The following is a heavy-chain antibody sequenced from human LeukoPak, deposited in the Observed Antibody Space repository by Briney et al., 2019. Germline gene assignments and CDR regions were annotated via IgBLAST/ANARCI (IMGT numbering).Heavy chain of an antibody. CDR1: GGSFSGYY. CDR2: INHSGST. CDR3: ARGGYCSSTSCPGFDP. V-gene: IGHV4-34*01. Sequence: PSETLSLTCAVYGGSFSGYYWSWIRQPPGKGLEWIWEINHSGSTNYNPSLKSRVTISVDTSKNQFSLKLSSVTAADTAVCYCARGGYCSSTSCPGFDPWGQGTLVTVSS. D-gene: IGHD2-2*01. J-gene: IGHJ5*02.